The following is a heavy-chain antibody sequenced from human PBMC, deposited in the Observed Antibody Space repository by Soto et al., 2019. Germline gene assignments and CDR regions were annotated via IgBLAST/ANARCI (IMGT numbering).Heavy chain of an antibody. J-gene: IGHJ5*02. CDR2: IYYSGST. CDR3: ARVTEWLRSYNWFDP. V-gene: IGHV4-59*01. Sequence: SETLSLTCTVSGGSISSYYWSWIRQPPGKGLEWIGYIYYSGSTNYNPSLKSRVTISVDTSKNQFSLKLSSATAADTAVYYCARVTEWLRSYNWFDPWGQGTLVTVSS. CDR1: GGSISSYY. D-gene: IGHD5-12*01.